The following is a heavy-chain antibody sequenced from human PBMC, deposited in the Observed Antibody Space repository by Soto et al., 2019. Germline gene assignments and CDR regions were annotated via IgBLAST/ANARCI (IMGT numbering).Heavy chain of an antibody. Sequence: QVQLVQSGAEVKKPGASVKVSCKASGYTFTSYDINWVRQATGQGLEWMGWMNPNSGNTGYAQKFQGRVTMTRNTSIRTAYMELSSLRSEDTAVYYCARGRPTYYDFWSGYYPVDYWGQGTLVTVSS. J-gene: IGHJ4*02. V-gene: IGHV1-8*01. D-gene: IGHD3-3*01. CDR3: ARGRPTYYDFWSGYYPVDY. CDR2: MNPNSGNT. CDR1: GYTFTSYD.